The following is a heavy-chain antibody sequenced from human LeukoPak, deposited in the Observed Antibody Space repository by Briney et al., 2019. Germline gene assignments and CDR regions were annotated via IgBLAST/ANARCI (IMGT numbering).Heavy chain of an antibody. Sequence: SETLSLTCAVYGGSFSGYYWSWIRQPPGKGPEWIGEINHSGNTYYNPSLKSRVTMSLDTSKNQFSLRLTSVTAADTAVYYCARAVGATTYWGFDYWGRGTLVTVSS. CDR1: GGSFSGYY. D-gene: IGHD1-26*01. CDR3: ARAVGATTYWGFDY. J-gene: IGHJ4*02. V-gene: IGHV4-34*01. CDR2: INHSGNT.